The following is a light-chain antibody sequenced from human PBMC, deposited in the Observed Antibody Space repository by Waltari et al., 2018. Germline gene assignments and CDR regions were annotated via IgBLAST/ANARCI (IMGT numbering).Light chain of an antibody. Sequence: DIVVTPSPDTLSLSPGERATLSCRASQSISGTYLAWYQQKPGQAPRLLIYGASSRATGIPDRCRGSGSATDFTLTISRLEPEDFAFYYCQQYGGSPPYTFGQGTKLEIK. CDR3: QQYGGSPPYT. CDR2: GAS. CDR1: QSISGTY. V-gene: IGKV3-20*01. J-gene: IGKJ2*01.